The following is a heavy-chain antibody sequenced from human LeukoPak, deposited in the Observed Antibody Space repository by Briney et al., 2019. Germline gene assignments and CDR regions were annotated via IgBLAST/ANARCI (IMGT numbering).Heavy chain of an antibody. CDR3: ARDQWSYYDSSGYLSPFDY. CDR1: GGTFSSYA. V-gene: IGHV1-69*04. D-gene: IGHD3-22*01. Sequence: ASVKVSCKASGGTFSSYAISWVRQAPGRGLEWMGRIIPILGIANYAQKFQGRVTITADKSTSTAYMELSSLRSEDTAVYYCARDQWSYYDSSGYLSPFDYWGQGTLVTVSS. J-gene: IGHJ4*02. CDR2: IIPILGIA.